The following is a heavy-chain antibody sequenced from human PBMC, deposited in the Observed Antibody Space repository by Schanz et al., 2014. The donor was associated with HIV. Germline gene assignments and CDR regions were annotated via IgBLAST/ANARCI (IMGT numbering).Heavy chain of an antibody. D-gene: IGHD2-21*02. J-gene: IGHJ4*02. CDR2: ISSNTNYI. Sequence: VQILESGGGLVQPGGSLRLSCEASGFIFNGYYLTWIRQAPGKGLEWVSSISSNTNYINYADSVKGRFTISRDNAKNSLFLQMNSLRVEDTAVYYCARDQGYCAGSTCYSWYYFDSWGQGTPVTVSS. CDR3: ARDQGYCAGSTCYSWYYFDS. V-gene: IGHV3-11*03. CDR1: GFIFNGYY.